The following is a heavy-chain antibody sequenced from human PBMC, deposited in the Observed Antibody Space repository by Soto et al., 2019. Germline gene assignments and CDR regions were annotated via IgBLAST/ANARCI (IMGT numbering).Heavy chain of an antibody. CDR3: ARGVKSRAGHVIDP. V-gene: IGHV1-69*02. J-gene: IGHJ5*02. CDR2: IIPILGIA. CDR1: GGTFSSYT. D-gene: IGHD2-21*01. Sequence: SVKVSCKASGGTFSSYTISWARQAPGQGLEWMGRIIPILGIANYAQKFQGRVTITADKSTSTAYMELSSLRSEDTAVYYCARGVKSRAGHVIDPWGQGTLVTVSS.